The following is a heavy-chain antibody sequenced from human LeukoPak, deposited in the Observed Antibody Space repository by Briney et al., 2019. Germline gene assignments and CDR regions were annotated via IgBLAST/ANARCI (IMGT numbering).Heavy chain of an antibody. V-gene: IGHV3-21*01. CDR3: ARADCSGSTCYLRRSWFDP. CDR2: ISTSSRYI. Sequence: SGGSLRLSCAASGFTFSSFDMNWVRQAPGKGVEWVSSISTSSRYIYYRDSVKGRFTISRDDAKNSLYLQMNSLRVEDTAVYYCARADCSGSTCYLRRSWFDPWGQGTLVTVSS. CDR1: GFTFSSFD. D-gene: IGHD2-2*01. J-gene: IGHJ5*02.